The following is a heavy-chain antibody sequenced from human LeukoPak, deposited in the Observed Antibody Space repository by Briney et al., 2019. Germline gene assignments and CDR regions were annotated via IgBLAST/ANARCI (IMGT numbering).Heavy chain of an antibody. V-gene: IGHV3-7*01. D-gene: IGHD4-17*01. CDR3: AREPSGDYGDYFDY. Sequence: PGGSLRLSCAASGFSFRTYWMSWVRQAPGEGLEWVANIKPDGSEKYYVDSVKGRFTISRDNAKNSLSLQMNSLRVEDTAVYYCAREPSGDYGDYFDYWGQGTLVTVSS. CDR2: IKPDGSEK. J-gene: IGHJ4*02. CDR1: GFSFRTYW.